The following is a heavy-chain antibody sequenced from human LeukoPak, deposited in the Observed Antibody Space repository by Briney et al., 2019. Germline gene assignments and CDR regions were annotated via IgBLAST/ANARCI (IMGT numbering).Heavy chain of an antibody. CDR1: GGTFSSYA. D-gene: IGHD2-15*01. Sequence: GASVNVSFKASGGTFSSYAISWVRQAPGQGLEWMGGIIPIFGTANYAQKFQGRVTITADESTSTAYMELSSLRSEDTAVYYCARTLVAAPNQKAWSFDYWGQGTLVTVSS. CDR3: ARTLVAAPNQKAWSFDY. CDR2: IIPIFGTA. V-gene: IGHV1-69*13. J-gene: IGHJ4*02.